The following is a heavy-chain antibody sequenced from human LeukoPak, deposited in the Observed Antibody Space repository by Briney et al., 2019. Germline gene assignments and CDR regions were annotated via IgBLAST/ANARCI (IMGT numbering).Heavy chain of an antibody. V-gene: IGHV5-51*01. CDR3: ARVERYWSCTSRPPPYDDAFDI. CDR1: GYSFTSYW. J-gene: IGHJ3*02. D-gene: IGHD2-2*01. Sequence: GESLKISCKGSGYSFTSYWIGWVRQMPGKGLEWMGIIYPGDSDTRYSPSFQGQVTISADKSISTAYLQWSSLKASDTAMYYFARVERYWSCTSRPPPYDDAFDIWGQGTMVTVSS. CDR2: IYPGDSDT.